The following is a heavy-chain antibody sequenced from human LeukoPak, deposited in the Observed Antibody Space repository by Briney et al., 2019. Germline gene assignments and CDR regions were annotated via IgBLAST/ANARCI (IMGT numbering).Heavy chain of an antibody. Sequence: GGSLRLSCAASGFTFSSYSMNWVRQAPGKGLEWVSSISSSSSYIYYADSVKGRFTISRDNAKNSLYLQMNSLRAEDTAVYYCARLFGKYGSGSYPYYYYYGMDVWGQGTTVTVSS. J-gene: IGHJ6*02. CDR2: ISSSSSYI. V-gene: IGHV3-21*01. CDR3: ARLFGKYGSGSYPYYYYYGMDV. CDR1: GFTFSSYS. D-gene: IGHD3-10*01.